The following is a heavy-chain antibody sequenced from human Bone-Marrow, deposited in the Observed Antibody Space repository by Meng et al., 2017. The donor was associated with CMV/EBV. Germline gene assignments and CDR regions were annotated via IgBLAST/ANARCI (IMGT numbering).Heavy chain of an antibody. CDR1: GFTFSSYA. Sequence: GGSLRLSCAVAGFTFSSYAMHWVRQAPGKGLEWVAVISYDGSNKYNADSVKGRFTISRDNSKNTLYLQMNSLRAEDTAVYYCAKDYRSGYDSTLDYWGQGTLVTVSS. J-gene: IGHJ4*02. CDR2: ISYDGSNK. CDR3: AKDYRSGYDSTLDY. V-gene: IGHV3-30-3*01. D-gene: IGHD5-12*01.